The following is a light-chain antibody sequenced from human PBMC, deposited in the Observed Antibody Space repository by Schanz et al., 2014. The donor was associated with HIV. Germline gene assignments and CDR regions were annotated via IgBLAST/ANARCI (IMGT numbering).Light chain of an antibody. CDR2: KAS. V-gene: IGKV1-5*03. CDR1: QSITYH. Sequence: DIQMTQSPSTLSASVGDRVTLTCRASQSITYHLAWYQQKPGKAPKLLIYKASNLEVGVPSRFSGSGSGTEFTLTISSLQPDDFATYFCQHYVTYSQWPFGQGTKVEVK. CDR3: QHYVTYSQWP. J-gene: IGKJ1*01.